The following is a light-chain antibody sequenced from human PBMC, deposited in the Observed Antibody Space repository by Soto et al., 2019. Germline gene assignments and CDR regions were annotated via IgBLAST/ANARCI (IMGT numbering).Light chain of an antibody. V-gene: IGKV3-20*01. Sequence: EIVLTQSPGTLSLSPGERATLSCRASQSVDSRSLVWYQQKPDQAPRVLIYGAAARAAGIPDRFSGSGSGTDFTLTISSLEPEDFAVYYCQHYGGSLLTFGGGTKVEIK. CDR2: GAA. CDR3: QHYGGSLLT. J-gene: IGKJ4*01. CDR1: QSVDSRS.